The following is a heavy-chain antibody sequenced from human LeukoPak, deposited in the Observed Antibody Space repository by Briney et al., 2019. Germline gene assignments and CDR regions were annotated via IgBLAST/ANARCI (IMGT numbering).Heavy chain of an antibody. CDR1: GFTISSTY. CDR2: IYSGGGT. CDR3: GTVFDH. J-gene: IGHJ4*02. V-gene: IGHV3-53*01. D-gene: IGHD1-14*01. Sequence: GGSLRLSCAASGFTISSTYINWVRQAPGKGLEWVSLIYSGGGTFYADSVKGRFTISRDNAKNTVSLQMNSLKAEDTAVYYCGTVFDHWGPGILVTVSS.